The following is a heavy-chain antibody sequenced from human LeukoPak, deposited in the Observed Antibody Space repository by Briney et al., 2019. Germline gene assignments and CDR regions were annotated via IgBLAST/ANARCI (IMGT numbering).Heavy chain of an antibody. J-gene: IGHJ4*02. Sequence: GGSLRLSCAASGFTFSSYWMTWVRQAPGKGLEWVAVISYDGSNKYYADSVKGRFTISRDNSKNTLYLQMNSLRAEDTAVYYCAKEAGGSCYDYWGQGTLVTVSS. CDR2: ISYDGSNK. CDR3: AKEAGGSCYDY. D-gene: IGHD2-15*01. V-gene: IGHV3-30*18. CDR1: GFTFSSYW.